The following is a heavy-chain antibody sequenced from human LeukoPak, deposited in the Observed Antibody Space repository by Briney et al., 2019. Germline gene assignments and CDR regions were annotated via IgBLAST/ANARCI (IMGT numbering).Heavy chain of an antibody. CDR3: ARDLYFSPDY. D-gene: IGHD3-3*01. J-gene: IGHJ4*02. V-gene: IGHV3-21*01. CDR1: GFTFSIYS. Sequence: GGSLRLSCAASGFTFSIYSMNWVRQAPGKGLEWVSSISSSSYYIYYADSVQGRFTISRDNAKNSLYLQMNSLRAEDTAVYYCARDLYFSPDYWGQGTLVTVSS. CDR2: ISSSSYYI.